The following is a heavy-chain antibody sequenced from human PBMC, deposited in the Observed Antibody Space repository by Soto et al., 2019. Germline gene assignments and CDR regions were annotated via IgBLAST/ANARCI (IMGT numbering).Heavy chain of an antibody. Sequence: SVKVSCKASGGTFSSYAISWVRQAPGQGLEWMGGIIPIFGTANYAQKFQGRVTITADESTSTAYMELSSLRSEDTAVYCCARIRFDNSGYPSYYYGMDVWGQGTTVTVSS. J-gene: IGHJ6*02. CDR2: IIPIFGTA. V-gene: IGHV1-69*13. CDR1: GGTFSSYA. D-gene: IGHD5-12*01. CDR3: ARIRFDNSGYPSYYYGMDV.